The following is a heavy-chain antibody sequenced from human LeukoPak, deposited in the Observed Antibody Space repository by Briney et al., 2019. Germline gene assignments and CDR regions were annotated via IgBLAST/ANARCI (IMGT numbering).Heavy chain of an antibody. D-gene: IGHD6-19*01. CDR3: AKDGGIAVTADAFDL. J-gene: IGHJ3*01. CDR2: ISGSGGST. CDR1: GFTFSSYA. Sequence: GGSLRLSCAASGFTFSSYAMSWVRQAPGKGLEWVPAISGSGGSTYYADSVKGRFTISRDNSKNTLFVQMNSLRAEDTAIYYCAKDGGIAVTADAFDLWGQGTMVTVSS. V-gene: IGHV3-23*01.